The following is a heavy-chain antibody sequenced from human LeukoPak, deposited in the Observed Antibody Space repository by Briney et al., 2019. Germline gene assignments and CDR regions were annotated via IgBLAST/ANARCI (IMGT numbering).Heavy chain of an antibody. CDR2: IYSSGST. CDR1: GGSISSYY. Sequence: SETLSLTCSVSGGSISSYYWSWIRQPAGKGLEWIGRIYSSGSTNYNPSLKSRVTLSVDMSKNQFSLRLSSVTAADTAVYYCARSGPGAGMDYWGQGTLVTVSS. V-gene: IGHV4-4*07. D-gene: IGHD1-1*01. CDR3: ARSGPGAGMDY. J-gene: IGHJ4*02.